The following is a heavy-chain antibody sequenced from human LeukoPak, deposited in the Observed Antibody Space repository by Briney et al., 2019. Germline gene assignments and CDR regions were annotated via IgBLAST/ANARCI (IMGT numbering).Heavy chain of an antibody. CDR2: IVPIFASA. CDR3: ATSPYYDFWSGYRDWFDP. J-gene: IGHJ5*02. D-gene: IGHD3-3*01. V-gene: IGHV1-69*05. Sequence: ASVKVSCKASGGTFSSYAISWVRQAPGQGLEWMGGIVPIFASANYAQKFQGRVTITTDESTSTAYMELSSLRSEDTAVYFCATSPYYDFWSGYRDWFDPWGQGTLVTVSS. CDR1: GGTFSSYA.